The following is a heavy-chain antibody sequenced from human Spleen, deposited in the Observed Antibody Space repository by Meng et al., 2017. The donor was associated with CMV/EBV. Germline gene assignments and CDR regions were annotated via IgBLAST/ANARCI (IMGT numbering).Heavy chain of an antibody. Sequence: GESLKISCVVSGFTFSSYSMNWVRQAPGKGLECVSYISSSSAAIYYAASVKGRFTISRDSAKNSLYLQMDSLRAEDTAVYYCARGRKTYNNAFDIWAQGTMVTVSS. CDR1: GFTFSSYS. CDR3: ARGRKTYNNAFDI. V-gene: IGHV3-48*04. D-gene: IGHD1-1*01. CDR2: ISSSSAAI. J-gene: IGHJ3*02.